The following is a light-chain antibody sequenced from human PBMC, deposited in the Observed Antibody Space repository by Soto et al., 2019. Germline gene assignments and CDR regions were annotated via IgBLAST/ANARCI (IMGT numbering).Light chain of an antibody. CDR1: QSIGTK. CDR2: GAS. J-gene: IGKJ4*01. CDR3: QQYDNWPPT. V-gene: IGKV3-15*01. Sequence: EIVMTQSPATLSVSPGEIATLSCRASQSIGTKLAWYQQKPGQAPRLLFYGASNRATNIPARFGGSGSGTEFTLTISSLQSEDFAVYSCQQYDNWPPTFGGGTKVDIK.